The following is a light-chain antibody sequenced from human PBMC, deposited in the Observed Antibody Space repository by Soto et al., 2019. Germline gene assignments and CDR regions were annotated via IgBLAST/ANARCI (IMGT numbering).Light chain of an antibody. V-gene: IGKV3-20*01. Sequence: EIVLTQSPGTLSLSPWERATLSCRASQSVSSDSLAWYQQKPGQAPRLVMYGTSNRATGIPDRFSGSGSGTDFTLTISRLEPEDFAVYYCQQYNSSPRTFGQGTKVDIK. CDR1: QSVSSDS. CDR3: QQYNSSPRT. J-gene: IGKJ1*01. CDR2: GTS.